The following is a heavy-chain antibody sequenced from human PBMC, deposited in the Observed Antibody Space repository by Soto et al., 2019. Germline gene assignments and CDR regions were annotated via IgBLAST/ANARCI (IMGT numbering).Heavy chain of an antibody. V-gene: IGHV1-69*01. D-gene: IGHD1-1*01. J-gene: IGHJ4*02. CDR1: GDSFSKYT. CDR2: FIPRFGTT. Sequence: QVQLVQSGAEVKQPGSSVRVSCKTSGDSFSKYTVNWVRQAPRQGLEWMGGFIPRFGTTNFAPTLQGRVTITADQSMNTVYMELSSLRSEYTALCYCARGRGLYNSGRSQLDSWGQGTLFTVSS. CDR3: ARGRGLYNSGRSQLDS.